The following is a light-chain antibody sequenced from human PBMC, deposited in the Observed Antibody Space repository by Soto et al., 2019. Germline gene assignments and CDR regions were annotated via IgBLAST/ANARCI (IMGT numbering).Light chain of an antibody. Sequence: IQLTQSPSSLSASVGDRVTITCGASQGFSSNLAWYQQKPGTAPKLLIFAASTLQSGVPSRFSGSGSGTDFTLTISSLQPEDFATYYCQHLNNYSPRLAFGGGTKVEIK. V-gene: IGKV1-9*01. CDR2: AAS. CDR1: QGFSSN. J-gene: IGKJ4*01. CDR3: QHLNNYSPRLA.